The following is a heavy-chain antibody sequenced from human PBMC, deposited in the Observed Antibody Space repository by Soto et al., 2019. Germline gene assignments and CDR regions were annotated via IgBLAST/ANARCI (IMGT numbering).Heavy chain of an antibody. CDR2: INPIVGRT. CDR1: GYTFTKYY. V-gene: IGHV1-46*01. CDR3: ARVAYCGGDCYGKYYYGMDV. J-gene: IGHJ6*02. Sequence: GASVKVSCKASGYTFTKYYLHWVRQAPGQGLEWMGVINPIVGRTSYAQKFQGRVTVTSDTSTSTLYMDLSSLKSEDTAIYYCARVAYCGGDCYGKYYYGMDVWGQGTTVTVS. D-gene: IGHD2-21*02.